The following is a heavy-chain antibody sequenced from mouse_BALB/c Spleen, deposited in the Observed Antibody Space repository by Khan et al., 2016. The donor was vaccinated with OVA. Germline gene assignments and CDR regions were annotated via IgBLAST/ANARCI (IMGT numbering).Heavy chain of an antibody. J-gene: IGHJ4*01. V-gene: IGHV7-3*02. CDR2: IRNKANGYTT. CDR1: GFTFTAYY. Sequence: EVELVESGGGLVQPGGSLRLSCATSGFTFTAYYMSWVRQPPGKALEWLGFIRNKANGYTTEYSASVKGRFTISRDNSQSILYLQMNTLRAEDSATSYWARDNPIPMDYWGQGTSVTVSS. CDR3: ARDNPIPMDY. D-gene: IGHD2-14*01.